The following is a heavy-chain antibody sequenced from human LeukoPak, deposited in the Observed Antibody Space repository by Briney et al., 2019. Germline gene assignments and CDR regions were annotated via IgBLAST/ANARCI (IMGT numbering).Heavy chain of an antibody. CDR1: GYTFTGYY. CDR2: INPSGGST. Sequence: GASVKVSCKASGYTFTGYYMHWVRQAPGQGLEWMGRINPSGGSTSYAQKFQGRVTMTRDTSTSTVYMELSSLRSEDTAVYYCARTHDTIFGDTTTFDYWGQGTLVTVSS. CDR3: ARTHDTIFGDTTTFDY. J-gene: IGHJ4*02. V-gene: IGHV1-46*01. D-gene: IGHD3-3*01.